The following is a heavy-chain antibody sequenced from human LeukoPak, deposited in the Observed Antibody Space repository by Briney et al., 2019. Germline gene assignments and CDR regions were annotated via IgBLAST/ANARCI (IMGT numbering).Heavy chain of an antibody. J-gene: IGHJ4*02. D-gene: IGHD6-13*01. V-gene: IGHV1-69*04. CDR1: GGTFSSYA. CDR3: ARGFYSSSN. CDR2: IIPIFGIA. Sequence: SVKVSCKASGGTFSSYAISWVRQAPGQGLEWMGRIIPIFGIANYAQKFQGRVTMTRDTSTSTVYMELSSLRSEDTAVYYCARGFYSSSNWGQGTLVTVSS.